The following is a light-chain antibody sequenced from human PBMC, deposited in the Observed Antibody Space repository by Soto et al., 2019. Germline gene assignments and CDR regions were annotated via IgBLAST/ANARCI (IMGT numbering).Light chain of an antibody. CDR3: QQYDSSPQA. J-gene: IGKJ1*01. CDR1: QTISSW. Sequence: EIEMTQSPATLSGSVGDGVTITCRASQTISSWLAWYQQKPGKAPRLLIYEASNRASGIPARFSGSGSGTDFTLTISRLQPDDFAAYYCQQYDSSPQAFGQGTKV. V-gene: IGKV1-5*01. CDR2: EAS.